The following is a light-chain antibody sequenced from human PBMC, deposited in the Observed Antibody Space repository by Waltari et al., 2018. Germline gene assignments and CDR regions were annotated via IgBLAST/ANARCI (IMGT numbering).Light chain of an antibody. CDR1: QSVSSY. Sequence: EIVLTQSPATLSLSPGERATLSCRASQSVSSYLAWYQQKPGQAPRLLIYDASNRATGIPARFSGSGSGTDFTLTISSLEPEDFAVYYCQQRSNWPPITF. CDR3: QQRSNWPPIT. CDR2: DAS. V-gene: IGKV3-11*01. J-gene: IGKJ5*01.